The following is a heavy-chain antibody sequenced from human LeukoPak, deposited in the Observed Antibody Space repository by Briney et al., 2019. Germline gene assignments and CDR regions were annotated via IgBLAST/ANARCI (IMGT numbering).Heavy chain of an antibody. CDR1: DGSINSYY. CDR3: ATTLHSGYYGLY. CDR2: IYYNGNT. V-gene: IGHV4-59*01. J-gene: IGHJ4*02. Sequence: SETLSLTCSVSDGSINSYYWNWIRRPPGKGLEWIGYIYYNGNTNYSPSLKSRVTMSVDTSKNLFSLKVSSVTAADTAVYYCATTLHSGYYGLYWGQGTLVTVSS. D-gene: IGHD3-22*01.